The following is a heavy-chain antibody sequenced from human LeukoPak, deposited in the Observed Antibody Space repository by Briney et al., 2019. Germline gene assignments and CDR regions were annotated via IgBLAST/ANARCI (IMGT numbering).Heavy chain of an antibody. CDR2: IRCDGSNK. Sequence: GGSLRLSCAASGFTFSSYGMHWVRQAPGKGLEWVAFIRCDGSNKYYADSVKGRFTISRDNSKNTLYLQMNSLRAEDTAVYYCAKDYSHLWFGELSHWGQGTLVTVSS. CDR1: GFTFSSYG. D-gene: IGHD3-10*01. V-gene: IGHV3-30*02. J-gene: IGHJ4*02. CDR3: AKDYSHLWFGELSH.